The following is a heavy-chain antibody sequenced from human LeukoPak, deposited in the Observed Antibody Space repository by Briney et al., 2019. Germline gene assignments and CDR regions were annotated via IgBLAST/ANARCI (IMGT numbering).Heavy chain of an antibody. Sequence: ASVKVSFKASGYTFTSYGISWVRQAPGQGLEWMGWISAYNGNTNYAQKLQGRVTMTTDTSTSTAYMELRSLRSDDTAVYYCATGRRPYGGPSWYFDLWGRGTLVTVSS. V-gene: IGHV1-18*01. D-gene: IGHD4-23*01. CDR3: ATGRRPYGGPSWYFDL. CDR2: ISAYNGNT. CDR1: GYTFTSYG. J-gene: IGHJ2*01.